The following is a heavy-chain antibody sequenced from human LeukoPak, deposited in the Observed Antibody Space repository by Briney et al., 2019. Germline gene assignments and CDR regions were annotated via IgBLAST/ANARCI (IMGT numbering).Heavy chain of an antibody. CDR2: IYHSGST. CDR1: GGSISSGGYY. J-gene: IGHJ4*02. CDR3: ARHYVAGTILG. D-gene: IGHD1-1*01. Sequence: PSETLSLTCTVSGGSISSGGYYWSWIRQPPGKGLEWIGYIYHSGSTNYNPSLKSRATISVDTSKNQFSLKLSSVTAADTAVYYCARHYVAGTILGWGQGTLVAVSS. V-gene: IGHV4-30-2*01.